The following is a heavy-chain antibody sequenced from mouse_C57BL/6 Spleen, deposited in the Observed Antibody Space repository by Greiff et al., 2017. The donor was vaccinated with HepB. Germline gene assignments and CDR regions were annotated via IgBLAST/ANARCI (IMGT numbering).Heavy chain of an antibody. CDR2: IYPRSGNT. CDR3: ARSAIVPFYAMDY. Sequence: VQLQQSGAELARPGASVKLSCKASGYTFTSYGISWVKQRTGQGLEWIGEIYPRSGNTYYNEKFKGKATLTADQSSSPAYMELRSLTSEDSAVYFCARSAIVPFYAMDYWGQGTSVTVSS. J-gene: IGHJ4*01. D-gene: IGHD2-5*01. V-gene: IGHV1-81*01. CDR1: GYTFTSYG.